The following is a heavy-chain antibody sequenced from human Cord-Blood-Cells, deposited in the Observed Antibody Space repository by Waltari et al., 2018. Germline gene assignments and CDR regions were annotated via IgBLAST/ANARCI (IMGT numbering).Heavy chain of an antibody. CDR2: IWDDGSNK. CDR3: GRSIPLDY. Sequence: QVQLVESGGGVVQPGRSLRLSCAASGFTFSSYGMHWVRRAPGKGLEWVAVIWDDGSNKYYADSVKGRFTISRDNSKNTLYLQMNSLRAEDTAVYYCGRSIPLDYWGQGTLVTVSS. V-gene: IGHV3-33*01. J-gene: IGHJ4*02. CDR1: GFTFSSYG.